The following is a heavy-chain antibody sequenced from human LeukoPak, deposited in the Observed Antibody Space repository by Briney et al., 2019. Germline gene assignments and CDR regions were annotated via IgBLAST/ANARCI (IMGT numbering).Heavy chain of an antibody. J-gene: IGHJ5*02. CDR2: ISYDGSNK. CDR1: GFTFSSYA. CDR3: ARDRGYGDYDFEEYNWFDP. V-gene: IGHV3-30-3*01. Sequence: GGSLRLSCAASGFTFSSYAMHWVRQAPGKGLEWVAVISYDGSNKYYADSVKGRFTISRDNSKNTLYLQMNSLRAKDTAVYYCARDRGYGDYDFEEYNWFDPWGQGTLVTVSS. D-gene: IGHD4-17*01.